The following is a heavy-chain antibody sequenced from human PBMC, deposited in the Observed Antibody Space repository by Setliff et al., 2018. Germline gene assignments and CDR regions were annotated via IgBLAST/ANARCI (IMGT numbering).Heavy chain of an antibody. J-gene: IGHJ4*02. CDR2: ISPYNGNT. Sequence: ASVKVSCKTSGYNFITFGISWVRQAPGKGLEWVGWISPYNGNTNYAQKFLGRVTMTTDTSTSTVYMELRSLRSDDTAVYFCTRSRGPRVVLAADFDFWGQGTLVTVSS. CDR1: GYNFITFG. D-gene: IGHD3-16*01. CDR3: TRSRGPRVVLAADFDF. V-gene: IGHV1-18*01.